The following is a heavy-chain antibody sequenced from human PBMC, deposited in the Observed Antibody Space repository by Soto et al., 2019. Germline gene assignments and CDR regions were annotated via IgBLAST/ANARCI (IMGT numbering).Heavy chain of an antibody. CDR2: INPKTGDT. CDR3: VTGDHLVR. Sequence: RASVKVSCKTSGYTFTGYYLNWVRQAPGRGLEWVGWINPKTGDTNNAQKFQGRVTMTTDTSISTGYMELCGLKSDDTAVYYCVTGDHLVRWGQGTRVTVSS. CDR1: GYTFTGYY. J-gene: IGHJ4*02. V-gene: IGHV1-2*02. D-gene: IGHD6-6*01.